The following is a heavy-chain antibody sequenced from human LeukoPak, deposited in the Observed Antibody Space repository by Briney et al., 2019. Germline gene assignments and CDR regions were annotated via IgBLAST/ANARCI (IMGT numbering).Heavy chain of an antibody. CDR1: EFTFSRYW. Sequence: GGSLRLSCVDSEFTFSRYWMHWVRQAPGVGLVWVSRINIDGSTTNYADSVKGRFTISRDNAKNTLYLQMNSLRVEDTAVYYCARDLAGSRDKWGQGTLVTVSS. J-gene: IGHJ4*02. D-gene: IGHD2-15*01. CDR2: INIDGSTT. CDR3: ARDLAGSRDK. V-gene: IGHV3-74*01.